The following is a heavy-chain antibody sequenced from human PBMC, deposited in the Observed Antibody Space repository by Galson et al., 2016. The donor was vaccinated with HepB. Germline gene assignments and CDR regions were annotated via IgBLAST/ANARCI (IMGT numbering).Heavy chain of an antibody. CDR3: ARGLVVSAGGDAFDI. J-gene: IGHJ3*02. CDR1: GGSISSYY. CDR2: ISYSGST. D-gene: IGHD2-2*01. Sequence: SETLSLTCTVSGGSISSYYWSWIRQPPGKGLEWIGSISYSGSTNYTPSLKSRVTILGDTSKNQFSLKLSSVTAADTAVFYCARGLVVSAGGDAFDIWGQGTMVTVSS. V-gene: IGHV4-59*12.